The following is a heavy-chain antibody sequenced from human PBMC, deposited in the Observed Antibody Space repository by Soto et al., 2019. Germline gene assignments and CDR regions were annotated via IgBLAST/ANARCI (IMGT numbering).Heavy chain of an antibody. CDR1: GFTFSGYS. CDR3: VREDILGVRSFDY. CDR2: ISSGSKTI. Sequence: EVQLVESGGGLVQWGGSLRLSCAASGFTFSGYSVNWVPRAPGKGLEWVSYISSGSKTIYYAESVKGRFTVSRDNARNSQYLQMNSLRDEDTAVYYCVREDILGVRSFDYWGQGTLVTVSS. D-gene: IGHD3-9*01. V-gene: IGHV3-48*02. J-gene: IGHJ4*02.